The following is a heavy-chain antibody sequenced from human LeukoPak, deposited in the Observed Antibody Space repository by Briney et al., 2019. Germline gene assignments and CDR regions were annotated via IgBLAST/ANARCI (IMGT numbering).Heavy chain of an antibody. Sequence: SETLSLTCTVSGGSISSGNYYWTWIRQSAGKGLEWIGRIYNGGSTNYNPSLKSRVTISLDMSKNQFSLKLSSVTAADTAVYYCARDIVVVDNNWFDPWGQGTLVTVSS. J-gene: IGHJ5*02. CDR2: IYNGGST. CDR1: GGSISSGNYY. CDR3: ARDIVVVDNNWFDP. D-gene: IGHD2-15*01. V-gene: IGHV4-61*02.